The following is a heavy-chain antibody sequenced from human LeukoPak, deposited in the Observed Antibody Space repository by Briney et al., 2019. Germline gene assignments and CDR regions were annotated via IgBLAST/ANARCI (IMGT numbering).Heavy chain of an antibody. CDR1: GYTFSSYG. Sequence: ASVKVSCKASGYTFSSYGFSWVRQAPGQGLEWMGWINAYNGNTNYAQNLQGRVTMTTDTSTSTAYMELRSLRSDDTAVYYCARRQGTTLNFDYWGQGTLVAVSS. D-gene: IGHD1-1*01. V-gene: IGHV1-18*01. CDR3: ARRQGTTLNFDY. J-gene: IGHJ4*02. CDR2: INAYNGNT.